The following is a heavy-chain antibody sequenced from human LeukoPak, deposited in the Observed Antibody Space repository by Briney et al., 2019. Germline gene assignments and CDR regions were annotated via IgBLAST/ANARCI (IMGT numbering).Heavy chain of an antibody. V-gene: IGHV4-31*03. CDR3: ASDNYGGNSNFDY. J-gene: IGHJ4*02. Sequence: SETLSLTCTVSGGSISSDGYYWSWIRQHPGKGLEWIGYIYYSGTTYYNPSLKSRVTISVDMSKNQFSLKLSSVTAADTAVYYCASDNYGGNSNFDYWGQGTLVTVSS. D-gene: IGHD4-23*01. CDR1: GGSISSDGYY. CDR2: IYYSGTT.